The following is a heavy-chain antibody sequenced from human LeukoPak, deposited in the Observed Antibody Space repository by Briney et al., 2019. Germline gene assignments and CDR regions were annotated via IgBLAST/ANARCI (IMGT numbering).Heavy chain of an antibody. CDR3: TTDNGQKAFDI. Sequence: KPGGSLRLSCATSGFTLSNAWMSWVRQAPGKGLEWLGRTISKTDGGTTDYAAPVQGRFTISRDDSKDTLYLQMNSLKTEDTAVYYCTTDNGQKAFDIWGQGTMVTVSS. V-gene: IGHV3-15*01. CDR1: GFTLSNAW. J-gene: IGHJ3*02. CDR2: TISKTDGGTT.